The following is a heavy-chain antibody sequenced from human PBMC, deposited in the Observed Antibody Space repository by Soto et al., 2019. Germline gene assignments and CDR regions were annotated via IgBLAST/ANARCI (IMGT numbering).Heavy chain of an antibody. V-gene: IGHV4-39*01. CDR3: ARHRYSYGSGSYVHWYFDL. CDR2: IYYSGST. CDR1: GGSISSSSYY. J-gene: IGHJ2*01. Sequence: QLQLQESGPGLVKPSETLSLTCTVSGGSISSSSYYWGWIRQPPGKGLEWIGSIYYSGSTYYNPSLKPRVTISADTSKNHSSLKLSSVTAADTAVYYCARHRYSYGSGSYVHWYFDLWGRGTLVTVSS. D-gene: IGHD3-10*01.